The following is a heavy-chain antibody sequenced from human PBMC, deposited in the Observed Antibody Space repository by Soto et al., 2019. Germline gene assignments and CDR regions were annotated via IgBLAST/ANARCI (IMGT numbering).Heavy chain of an antibody. D-gene: IGHD2-21*01. CDR3: AMIPSP. CDR2: IYHSGNI. J-gene: IGHJ5*02. V-gene: IGHV4-30-2*01. Sequence: QLQLQESGSGLVKPSQTLSLTCAVSGGSISSGGYSWSWIRQPPGKGLEWIGYIYHSGNIYYNPALKRRVTISVDRSNNQFSLKLSSVTAADTAVYYCAMIPSPWGQGTLVTVSS. CDR1: GGSISSGGYS.